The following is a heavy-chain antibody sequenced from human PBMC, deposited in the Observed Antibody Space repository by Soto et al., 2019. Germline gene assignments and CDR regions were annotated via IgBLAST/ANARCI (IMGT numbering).Heavy chain of an antibody. CDR2: INHSGST. CDR3: ARGLYYGGNSAYFQH. V-gene: IGHV4-34*01. D-gene: IGHD4-17*01. Sequence: SETRSLTCAVYGGSFSGYYWSWIRQPPGKGLEWIGEINHSGSTNYNPSLKSRVTISVDTSKNQFSLKLSSVTAADTAVYYCARGLYYGGNSAYFQHWGQGTLVTVSS. CDR1: GGSFSGYY. J-gene: IGHJ1*01.